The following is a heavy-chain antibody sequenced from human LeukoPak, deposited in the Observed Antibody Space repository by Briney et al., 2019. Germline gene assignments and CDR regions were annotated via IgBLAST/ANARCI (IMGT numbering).Heavy chain of an antibody. CDR3: ARGCGGDCYLPDY. Sequence: SETLSLTCTVSDGSVSSGSYYWSWIRQPPGKGLEWIGYIYYSGSTNYSPSLKSRVTISVDTSKNQFSLKLSSVTAADTAVYYCARGCGGDCYLPDYWGQGTLVTVSS. V-gene: IGHV4-61*01. CDR1: DGSVSSGSYY. D-gene: IGHD2-21*02. J-gene: IGHJ4*02. CDR2: IYYSGST.